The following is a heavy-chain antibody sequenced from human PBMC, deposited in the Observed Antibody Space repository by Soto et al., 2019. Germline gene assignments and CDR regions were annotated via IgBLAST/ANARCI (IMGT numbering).Heavy chain of an antibody. CDR3: ARSDYYGSGSYYNVLFDY. V-gene: IGHV1-69*01. D-gene: IGHD3-10*01. CDR2: IIPIFGTA. J-gene: IGHJ4*02. CDR1: GGTFSSYA. Sequence: QVQLVQSGAEVKKPGSSVKVSCKASGGTFSSYAISWVRQAPGQGLEWMGGIIPIFGTANYAQKFQGRVTITADESTSTAYMELSSLRSEDTAVYYCARSDYYGSGSYYNVLFDYWGQGTLVTVSS.